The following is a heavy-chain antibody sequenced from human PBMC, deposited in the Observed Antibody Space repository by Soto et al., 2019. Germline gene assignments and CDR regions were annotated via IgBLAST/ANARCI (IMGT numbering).Heavy chain of an antibody. Sequence: QVQLQESGPGLVKPSQTLSLTCTVSGGSISSGGYYWSRIRQHPGKGLEWIGNLYYSGSTYYNPSLKSRVTITVATSNLQFSLTLSSATAADTAVYYCARVGSYHSTAFDIWGQATMVTVAA. J-gene: IGHJ3*02. D-gene: IGHD3-10*01. CDR3: ARVGSYHSTAFDI. CDR1: GGSISSGGYY. CDR2: LYYSGST. V-gene: IGHV4-31*03.